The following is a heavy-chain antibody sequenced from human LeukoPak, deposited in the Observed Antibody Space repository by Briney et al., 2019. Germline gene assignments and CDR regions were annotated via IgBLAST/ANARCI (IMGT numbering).Heavy chain of an antibody. J-gene: IGHJ4*02. CDR1: GGSISSGGYY. CDR3: ARLLAYCGGDCYAADY. CDR2: IYYSGST. D-gene: IGHD2-21*02. Sequence: SQTLSLTCTVSGGSISSGGYYWSWIRQHPGKGLEWIGYIYYSGSTYYNPSLKSRVTISVDTSKNQFSLKLSTVTAADTAVYYCARLLAYCGGDCYAADYWGQGTLVTVSS. V-gene: IGHV4-31*03.